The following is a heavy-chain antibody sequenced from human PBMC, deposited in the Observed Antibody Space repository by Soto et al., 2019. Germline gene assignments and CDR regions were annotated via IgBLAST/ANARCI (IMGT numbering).Heavy chain of an antibody. V-gene: IGHV3-23*01. CDR1: GFTFSSYA. D-gene: IGHD3-3*01. CDR2: ISGSGGST. CDR3: AKGVRFLEWSSEYNWFDP. J-gene: IGHJ5*02. Sequence: GGSLRLSCAASGFTFSSYAMSWVRQAPGKGLEWVSAISGSGGSTYYADSVKGRFTISRDNSKNTLYLQMNSLRAEDTAVYYCAKGVRFLEWSSEYNWFDPWGQGTLVTVS.